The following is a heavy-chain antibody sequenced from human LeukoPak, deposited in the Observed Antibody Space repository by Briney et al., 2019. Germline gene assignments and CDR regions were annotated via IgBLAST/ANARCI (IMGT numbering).Heavy chain of an antibody. Sequence: ASVTVSCKASGYTFTGYYIHWVRQAPGQGLEWMGWIYPYSGDTNYAQNFQGRVTMTRDTSISTAYMGLSSLKSDDTAVYYCARDRNSGSSLDIWGQGTMLTVSS. D-gene: IGHD6-6*01. CDR3: ARDRNSGSSLDI. CDR1: GYTFTGYY. CDR2: IYPYSGDT. V-gene: IGHV1-2*02. J-gene: IGHJ3*02.